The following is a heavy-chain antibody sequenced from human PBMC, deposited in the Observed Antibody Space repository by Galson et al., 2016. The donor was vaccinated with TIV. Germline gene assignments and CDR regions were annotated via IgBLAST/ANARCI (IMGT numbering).Heavy chain of an antibody. J-gene: IGHJ4*02. CDR1: GFTFGSYD. CDR3: ARARYSNGWFTDF. Sequence: SLRLSCAASGFTFGSYDMHWVRQAPGKGLEWVAVMWFDGSDIYYADSVKGRFTISRDNSKNTLYLQMNSLRGEDTAVYYCARARYSNGWFTDFWGQGTLVTVSS. CDR2: MWFDGSDI. D-gene: IGHD6-19*01. V-gene: IGHV3-33*01.